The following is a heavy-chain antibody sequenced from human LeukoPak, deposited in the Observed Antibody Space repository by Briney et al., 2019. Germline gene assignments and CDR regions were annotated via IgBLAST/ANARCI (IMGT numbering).Heavy chain of an antibody. CDR1: GCTFSSYS. D-gene: IGHD4-17*01. J-gene: IGHJ4*02. Sequence: GGSLRLSCAASGCTFSSYSMNWVRQAPGKGLEWVSSISSSSNYIYYVDSVKGRFTISRDNAKNSLFLQMNNLRAEDTAVYYCARAPTVTLPFDYWGQGTQVTVSS. CDR3: ARAPTVTLPFDY. CDR2: ISSSSNYI. V-gene: IGHV3-21*01.